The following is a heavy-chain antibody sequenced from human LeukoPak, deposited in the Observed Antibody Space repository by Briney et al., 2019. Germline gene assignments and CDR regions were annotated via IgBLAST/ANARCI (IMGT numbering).Heavy chain of an antibody. J-gene: IGHJ5*02. Sequence: SETLSLTCTVSGYSISSGYYWGWIRQPPGKGLEWVGSIYHSGSTYYNPSLKSRVTISVDPSKNQFSLKLGSVTAADTAVYFCARASFKKGSWFDPGGEGTLVTVSS. V-gene: IGHV4-38-2*02. CDR3: ARASFKKGSWFDP. CDR1: GYSISSGYY. CDR2: IYHSGST.